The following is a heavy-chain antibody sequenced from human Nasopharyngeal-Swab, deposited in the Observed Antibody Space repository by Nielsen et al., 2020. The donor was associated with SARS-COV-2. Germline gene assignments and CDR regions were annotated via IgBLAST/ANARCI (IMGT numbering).Heavy chain of an antibody. J-gene: IGHJ6*03. CDR3: ARTIGASRGYSYGSYYYMDV. CDR1: GGSISSYY. Sequence: ESLKISCTVSGGSISSYYWSWIRQPPGKRPEWIGYIYYSGSTNYNPSLKSRVTISVDTSKNQFSLKLSSVTAADTAVYYCARTIGASRGYSYGSYYYMDVWGKGTTVTVSS. V-gene: IGHV4-59*01. D-gene: IGHD5-18*01. CDR2: IYYSGST.